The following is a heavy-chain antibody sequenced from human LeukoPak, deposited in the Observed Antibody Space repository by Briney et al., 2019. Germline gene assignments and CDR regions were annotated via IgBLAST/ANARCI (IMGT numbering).Heavy chain of an antibody. Sequence: PGGSLRLSCEASGFTFSRSPMHWVRQAPGKGREGVAILSHDESNRYYADSVRGRFNISRDDSKNTLYLQINSLTAEDTAMYYCARGGSDGYNYRAFDIWGQGTMVTVSS. J-gene: IGHJ3*02. D-gene: IGHD5-24*01. CDR1: GFTFSRSP. CDR2: LSHDESNR. CDR3: ARGGSDGYNYRAFDI. V-gene: IGHV3-30*04.